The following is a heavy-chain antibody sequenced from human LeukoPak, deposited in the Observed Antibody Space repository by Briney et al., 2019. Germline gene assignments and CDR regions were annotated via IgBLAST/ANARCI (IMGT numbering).Heavy chain of an antibody. CDR2: ISAYNGNT. D-gene: IGHD1-26*01. V-gene: IGHV1-18*01. Sequence: ASVKVSCKASGYTFTSYGISWVRQAPGQGLEWMGWISAYNGNTNYAQKLQGRVTMTTDTSTSTAYMELSSLRSEDTAVYYCARGSGSYYYYYYMDVWGKGTTVTVSS. CDR3: ARGSGSYYYYYYMDV. J-gene: IGHJ6*03. CDR1: GYTFTSYG.